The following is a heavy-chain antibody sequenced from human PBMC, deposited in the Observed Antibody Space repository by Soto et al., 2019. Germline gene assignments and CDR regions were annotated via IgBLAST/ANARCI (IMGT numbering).Heavy chain of an antibody. CDR2: ISAYNGNT. CDR3: ARDATRHPYCISTSCYTGSYYCYGMDV. D-gene: IGHD2-2*02. J-gene: IGHJ6*02. Sequence: GASVKVSCKASGYTFTSYGISWVRQAPGQGLEWMGWISAYNGNTNYAQKLQGRVTMTTDTSTSTAYMELRSLRSDDTAVYYCARDATRHPYCISTSCYTGSYYCYGMDVWGQGTTVTVSS. CDR1: GYTFTSYG. V-gene: IGHV1-18*01.